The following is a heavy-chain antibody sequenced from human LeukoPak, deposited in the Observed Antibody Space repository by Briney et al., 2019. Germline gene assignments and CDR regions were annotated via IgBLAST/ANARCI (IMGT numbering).Heavy chain of an antibody. V-gene: IGHV4-59*01. J-gene: IGHJ4*02. Sequence: PSETLSLTCTVSGGSISSYYWSWIRQPPGKGLEWIGYIYYSGSTNYNPSLKSRVTISVDTSKNQFSLKLSSVTAADTAVYYCARDHWDGDYFDYWGQGTLVTVSS. CDR3: ARDHWDGDYFDY. D-gene: IGHD1-1*01. CDR1: GGSISSYY. CDR2: IYYSGST.